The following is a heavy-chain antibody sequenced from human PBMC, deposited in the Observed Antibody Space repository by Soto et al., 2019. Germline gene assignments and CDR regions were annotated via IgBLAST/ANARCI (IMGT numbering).Heavy chain of an antibody. V-gene: IGHV1-18*01. CDR1: GYTFTSYG. D-gene: IGHD2-8*01. Sequence: GASVKVSCKASGYTFTSYGISWVRQAPGQGLEWMGWISAYNGNTNYAQKLQGRVTMTTDTSTSTAYMELRSLRSDDTAVYYCARGNIYCTNGVCYTPYYYYYMAVWGKGTTVTVSS. J-gene: IGHJ6*03. CDR2: ISAYNGNT. CDR3: ARGNIYCTNGVCYTPYYYYYMAV.